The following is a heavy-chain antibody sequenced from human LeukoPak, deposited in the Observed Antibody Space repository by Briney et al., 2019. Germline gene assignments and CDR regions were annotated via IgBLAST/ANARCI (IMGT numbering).Heavy chain of an antibody. CDR3: ARRGVVPAANPIDY. Sequence: PSETLSLTCTVSGYSISSGYYWGWIRQPPGKGLEWIGSIYYSGSTYYNPSLKSRVTISVDTSKNQFSLKLSSVTAADTAVYYCARRGVVPAANPIDYWGQGTLVTVSS. V-gene: IGHV4-38-2*02. CDR2: IYYSGST. J-gene: IGHJ4*02. CDR1: GYSISSGYY. D-gene: IGHD2-2*01.